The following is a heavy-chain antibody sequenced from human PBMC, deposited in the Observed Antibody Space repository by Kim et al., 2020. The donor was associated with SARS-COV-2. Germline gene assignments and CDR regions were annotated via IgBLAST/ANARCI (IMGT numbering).Heavy chain of an antibody. V-gene: IGHV4-34*01. J-gene: IGHJ4*02. CDR3: ARVPQRGYYDSSGYLDY. Sequence: SETLSLTCAVYGGSFSGYYWSWIRQPPGKGLEWIGEINHSGSTNYNPSLKSRVTISVDTSKNQFSLKLSSVTAADTAVYYCARVPQRGYYDSSGYLDYWGQGTLVTVSS. D-gene: IGHD3-22*01. CDR2: INHSGST. CDR1: GGSFSGYY.